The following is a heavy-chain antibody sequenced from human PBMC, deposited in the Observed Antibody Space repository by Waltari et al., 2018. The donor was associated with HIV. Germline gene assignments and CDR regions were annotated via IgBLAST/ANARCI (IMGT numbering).Heavy chain of an antibody. D-gene: IGHD1-26*01. V-gene: IGHV3-49*03. CDR3: SRPSGTLHSYGMDV. CDR1: GFTFAASG. CDR2: ITSETYGGTA. J-gene: IGHJ6*02. Sequence: EVQLVESGGGLVQPGRSLRLSCRGSGFTFAASGMSWLRQAPGKGLEWVGFITSETYGGTAEYAASVTGRFVISREDSKSIAYLQMNSLEIEDTGVYYCSRPSGTLHSYGMDVWGQGTTVTVSS.